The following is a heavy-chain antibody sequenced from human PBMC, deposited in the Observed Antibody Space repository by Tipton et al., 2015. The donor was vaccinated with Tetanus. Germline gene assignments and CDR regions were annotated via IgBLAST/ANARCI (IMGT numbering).Heavy chain of an antibody. Sequence: GSLRLSCAASGFTVSSNYMSWVRQAPGKGLEWVSVIYSGGSTYYADSVKGRFTISRDNSKNTLYLQMNSLRAEDTAVYYCARVLYYYDSSGYYSEYFQHWGQGTLVTVPS. V-gene: IGHV3-66*01. CDR1: GFTVSSNY. CDR2: IYSGGST. CDR3: ARVLYYYDSSGYYSEYFQH. D-gene: IGHD3-22*01. J-gene: IGHJ1*01.